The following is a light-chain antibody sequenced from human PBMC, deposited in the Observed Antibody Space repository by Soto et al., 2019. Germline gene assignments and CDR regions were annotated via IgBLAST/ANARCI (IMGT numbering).Light chain of an antibody. Sequence: QSVLTQSPSASASLGASVKLTCTLSSGHSSYAIAWHQQQPEKGPRYLMKVNSDGSHRKGDGIPDRFSGSSSGAERYLTISSLQSEDEADYYCQTWGTGIGVFGGGTKVTVL. CDR2: VNSDGSH. CDR3: QTWGTGIGV. CDR1: SGHSSYA. V-gene: IGLV4-69*01. J-gene: IGLJ3*02.